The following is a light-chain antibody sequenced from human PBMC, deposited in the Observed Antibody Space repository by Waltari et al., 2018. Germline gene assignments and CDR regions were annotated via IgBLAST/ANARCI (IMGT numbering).Light chain of an antibody. Sequence: HSALAQPASVSGSPGQSIPLSCTGTRSAVGGFNYVSWYQQHPGKAPRLMIYDVNNRPSGVSNRFSGSKSGNTASLTISGLQAEDEADYYCSSFTRTNSWVFGGGTKLTVL. CDR2: DVN. CDR3: SSFTRTNSWV. V-gene: IGLV2-14*03. J-gene: IGLJ3*02. CDR1: RSAVGGFNY.